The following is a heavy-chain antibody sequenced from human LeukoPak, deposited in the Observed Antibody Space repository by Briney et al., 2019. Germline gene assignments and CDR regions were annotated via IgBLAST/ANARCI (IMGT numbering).Heavy chain of an antibody. CDR1: GFTFSSYS. V-gene: IGHV3-48*01. Sequence: PGGSLRLSCAASGFTFSSYSMNWVRQAPGKGLEWVSYISSSSSTIYYADSVKGRFTISRDNAKNSLYLQMNSLRAEDTAVYYCARDPAIFGVAREYYFDYWGQGTLVTVSS. CDR3: ARDPAIFGVAREYYFDY. D-gene: IGHD3-3*01. J-gene: IGHJ4*02. CDR2: ISSSSSTI.